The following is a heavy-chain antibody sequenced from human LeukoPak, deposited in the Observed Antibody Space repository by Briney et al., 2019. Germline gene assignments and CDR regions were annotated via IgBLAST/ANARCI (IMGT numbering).Heavy chain of an antibody. J-gene: IGHJ4*02. V-gene: IGHV4-59*12. D-gene: IGHD2-15*01. CDR2: IHYSGST. Sequence: SETLSPTCTVAGGSISTFYWSWIRQPPGKGLEWIGYIHYSGSTNYNPTLKSRVNISVDTSKNQLSLKVSSVIAADTAVYYCAREWSAFDYWGQGTLVTVSS. CDR1: GGSISTFY. CDR3: AREWSAFDY.